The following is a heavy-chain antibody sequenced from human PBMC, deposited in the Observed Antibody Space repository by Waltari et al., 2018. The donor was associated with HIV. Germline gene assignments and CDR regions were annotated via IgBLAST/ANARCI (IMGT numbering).Heavy chain of an antibody. V-gene: IGHV4-4*07. J-gene: IGHJ5*02. D-gene: IGHD4-17*01. CDR3: ARDYLLRWSWFDP. CDR2: IYSSGST. CDR1: GGSLSSYY. Sequence: QVQLQESGPGLVKPSETLSLTCTVPGGSLSSYYWTWIRQPAGKGLEWIGRIYSSGSTNYNPSLKSRVTMSVDTSKNQFSLKLRSVTAADTAIYYCARDYLLRWSWFDPWGQGTLVTVSS.